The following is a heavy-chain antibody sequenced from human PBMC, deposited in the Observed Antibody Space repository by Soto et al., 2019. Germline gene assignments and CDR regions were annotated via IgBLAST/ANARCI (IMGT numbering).Heavy chain of an antibody. CDR3: AREDILGVRSFDY. D-gene: IGHD3-9*01. V-gene: IGHV3-21*01. CDR2: ISSSSSYI. CDR1: GFTFSGYS. J-gene: IGHJ4*02. Sequence: PGGSLRLSCAASGFTFSGYSVNWVRQAPGKGLEWVSSISSSSSYIYYADSVKGRFTISRDNARNSQYLQMNSLRDEDTAVYYCAREDILGVRSFDYWGQGTLVTVSS.